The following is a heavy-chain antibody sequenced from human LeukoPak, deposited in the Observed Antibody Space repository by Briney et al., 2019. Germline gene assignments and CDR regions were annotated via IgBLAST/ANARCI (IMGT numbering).Heavy chain of an antibody. CDR1: GFTVSSNY. D-gene: IGHD3-22*01. V-gene: IGHV3-53*01. CDR2: IYSGGST. J-gene: IGHJ3*02. Sequence: GGSLRLSCAASGFTVSSNYMSWVRQAPGKGLDWVSGIYSGGSTYYADSVKGRFTISRDNSKNTLYLQMNSLRAEDTAVYYCARAQDYDSSGFVDGFDIWGQGEMVTVSS. CDR3: ARAQDYDSSGFVDGFDI.